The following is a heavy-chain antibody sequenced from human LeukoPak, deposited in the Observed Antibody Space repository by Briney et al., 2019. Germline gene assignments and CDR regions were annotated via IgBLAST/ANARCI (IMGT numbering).Heavy chain of an antibody. CDR3: ARGGSGSYYDAFDI. D-gene: IGHD1-26*01. CDR1: GGSFSGYY. Sequence: SETLSLTCAVYGGSFSGYYWSWIRQPPGKGLEWTGEINHSGSTNYNPSLKSRVTISVDTSKNKFPLKLSSVTAADTAVYYCARGGSGSYYDAFDIWGQGTMVSVSS. J-gene: IGHJ3*02. V-gene: IGHV4-34*01. CDR2: INHSGST.